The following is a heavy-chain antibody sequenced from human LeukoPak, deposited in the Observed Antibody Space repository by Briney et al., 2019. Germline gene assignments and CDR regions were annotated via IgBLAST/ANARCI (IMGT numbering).Heavy chain of an antibody. D-gene: IGHD5-18*01. J-gene: IGHJ4*02. CDR2: MNPNSGNT. CDR3: AKEVAPYSYGPASWDY. CDR1: GYTFTSYD. V-gene: IGHV1-8*01. Sequence: ASVKVSCKASGYTFTSYDINWVRQATGQGLEWMGWMNPNSGNTGYAQKFQGRVTMTRNTSISTAYMELSSLRSEDTAVYYCAKEVAPYSYGPASWDYWGQGTLVTVSS.